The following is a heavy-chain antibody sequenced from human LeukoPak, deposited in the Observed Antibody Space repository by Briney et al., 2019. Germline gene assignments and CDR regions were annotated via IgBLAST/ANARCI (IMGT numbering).Heavy chain of an antibody. J-gene: IGHJ4*02. CDR1: GFTVIGNY. D-gene: IGHD3-10*01. CDR3: ARAHYGSGSYGLDY. V-gene: IGHV3-53*01. Sequence: PGGSLRLSCAASGFTVIGNYMSWVRQAPGKGLEWVSVIYSGGSTYYADSVKGRFTISRDNSKNTLFLQMNSLRAEDTAVYYCARAHYGSGSYGLDYWGQGTLVTVSS. CDR2: IYSGGST.